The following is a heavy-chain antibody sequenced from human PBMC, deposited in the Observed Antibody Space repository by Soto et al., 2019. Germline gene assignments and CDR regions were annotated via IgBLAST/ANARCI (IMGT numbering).Heavy chain of an antibody. V-gene: IGHV3-21*01. CDR3: ARDRDSSGWNDAFDI. CDR2: ISSSSSYI. CDR1: GFTFSNYT. D-gene: IGHD3-22*01. J-gene: IGHJ3*02. Sequence: EVQLVESGGGLVKPGGSLRLSCAASGFTFSNYTMNWVRQAAGKGLEWVSCISSSSSYIYYADSVKGRFTISRDNAKNLLYLQMNSLRAEDTAVYYCARDRDSSGWNDAFDIWGQGTMVTVSS.